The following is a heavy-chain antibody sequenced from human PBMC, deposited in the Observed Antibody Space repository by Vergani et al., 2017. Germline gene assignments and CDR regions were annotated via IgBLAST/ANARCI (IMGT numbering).Heavy chain of an antibody. CDR2: IYYSGST. CDR1: GGSISSYY. Sequence: QVQLQESGPGLVKPSETLSLTCTVSGGSISSYYWSWIRQPPGKGLGWIGYIYYSGSTNSNPSLKSRVTISVDTSKNQFSLKLSPVTAADTAAYYCARTSIPYDDFWLYFDYWGQGTLVTVSS. D-gene: IGHD3-3*01. V-gene: IGHV4-59*01. CDR3: ARTSIPYDDFWLYFDY. J-gene: IGHJ4*02.